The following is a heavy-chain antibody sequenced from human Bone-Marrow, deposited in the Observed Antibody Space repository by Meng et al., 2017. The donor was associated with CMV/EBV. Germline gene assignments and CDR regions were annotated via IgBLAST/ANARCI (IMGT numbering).Heavy chain of an antibody. J-gene: IGHJ4*02. CDR3: ARGGYSSSSVETA. D-gene: IGHD6-6*01. Sequence: SETLSLTCTVSGGSISSYYWSWIRQPPGKGLEWIGYIYYSGSTNYNPSLESRVTISIDTSKNPFSLKLTSVTAAYTAVYYCARGGYSSSSVETAWGQGTLVTVSS. CDR2: IYYSGST. V-gene: IGHV4-59*01. CDR1: GGSISSYY.